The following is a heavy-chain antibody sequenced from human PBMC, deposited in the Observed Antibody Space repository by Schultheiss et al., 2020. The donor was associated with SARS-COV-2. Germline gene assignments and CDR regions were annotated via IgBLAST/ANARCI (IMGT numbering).Heavy chain of an antibody. CDR3: ARSPTVTRFYYMDV. Sequence: SETLSLTCTVSGGSINSYYWSWIRQPPGKGLEWIGFIYHSGSTNYNPSLNSRVTISVDTSKTQFSLRMNSVTAADTAVYYCARSPTVTRFYYMDVWGKGTPVTVSS. CDR1: GGSINSYY. J-gene: IGHJ6*03. D-gene: IGHD4-17*01. CDR2: IYHSGST. V-gene: IGHV4-59*01.